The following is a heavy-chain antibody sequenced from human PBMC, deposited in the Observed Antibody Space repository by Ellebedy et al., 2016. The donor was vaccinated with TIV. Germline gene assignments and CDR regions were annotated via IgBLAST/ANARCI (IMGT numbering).Heavy chain of an antibody. CDR2: IIPIFGTA. CDR1: GGTFSSYA. D-gene: IGHD2-21*02. Sequence: SVKVSXXASGGTFSSYAISWVRQAPGQGLEWMGGIIPIFGTANYAQKFQGRVTMTTDTSTSTAYMELRSLRSDDTAVYYCARSMVTVNAFDIWGQGTMVTVSS. J-gene: IGHJ3*02. CDR3: ARSMVTVNAFDI. V-gene: IGHV1-69*05.